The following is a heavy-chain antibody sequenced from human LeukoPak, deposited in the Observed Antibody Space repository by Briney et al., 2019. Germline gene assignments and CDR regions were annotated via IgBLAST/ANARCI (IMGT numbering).Heavy chain of an antibody. CDR3: AKDAYRYYDSSDYYRPYYFDY. J-gene: IGHJ4*02. Sequence: GGSLRLSCSASGFTFTSYPMTWARQAPGKGLEWVSSVSGSAGRTYYADSVKGRFTISRENSKNTLYLQMNSLRAEDTAVYYCAKDAYRYYDSSDYYRPYYFDYWGQGTRVTVSS. CDR1: GFTFTSYP. D-gene: IGHD3-22*01. V-gene: IGHV3-23*01. CDR2: VSGSAGRT.